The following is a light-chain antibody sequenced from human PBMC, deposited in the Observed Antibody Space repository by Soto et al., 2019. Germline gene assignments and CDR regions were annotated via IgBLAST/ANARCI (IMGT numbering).Light chain of an antibody. CDR3: SSYSTSSTPGV. CDR2: EVS. Sequence: QSALTQPASVSGSPGQSITITCTGTSSDVGGSKYVSWYQQHPGKAPKLMIYEVSDRPSGVSNRFSGSKSGYTASLTISGLQAEDEADYYCSSYSTSSTPGVFGGGTKLTVL. V-gene: IGLV2-14*01. J-gene: IGLJ3*02. CDR1: SSDVGGSKY.